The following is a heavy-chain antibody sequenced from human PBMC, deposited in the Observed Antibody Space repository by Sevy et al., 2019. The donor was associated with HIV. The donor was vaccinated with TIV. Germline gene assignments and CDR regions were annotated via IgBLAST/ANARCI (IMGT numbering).Heavy chain of an antibody. CDR2: IYYSGNT. D-gene: IGHD6-19*01. Sequence: SETLSLTCTVSGGSINSNNYYWTWIRQHPGKGLEWIGYIYYSGNTYYNPSLKSRLTISIDKSKNRFSLRLSSVTAADTAVYYCARDHGYSNGWFPYYYYHGMDVWGQGTTVTVSS. CDR1: GGSINSNNYY. V-gene: IGHV4-31*03. CDR3: ARDHGYSNGWFPYYYYHGMDV. J-gene: IGHJ6*02.